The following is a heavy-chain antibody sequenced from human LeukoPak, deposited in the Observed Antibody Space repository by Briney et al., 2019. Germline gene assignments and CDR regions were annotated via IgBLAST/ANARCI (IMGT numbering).Heavy chain of an antibody. Sequence: PGGSLRLSCAASGFTFSNYWIHWVRQAPGKGLVWVSRIKSDGSSTIYADSVKGRFTISRDNAKNTLSLQMNSLRAEDTAVYYCASSGWYYFDYWGQGTLVTVSS. CDR2: IKSDGSST. V-gene: IGHV3-74*01. D-gene: IGHD6-19*01. CDR1: GFTFSNYW. CDR3: ASSGWYYFDY. J-gene: IGHJ4*02.